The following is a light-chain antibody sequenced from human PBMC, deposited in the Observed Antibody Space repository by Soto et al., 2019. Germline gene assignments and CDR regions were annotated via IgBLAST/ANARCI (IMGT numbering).Light chain of an antibody. Sequence: EVVLTQSPVTLSLSPGERATLSCRASQSFRGLLAWYQQKPGQAPRLLIYDAYNRANGIAPRFSGRGSGTGFTLTISSLEPEDSAVYYCQQRHMWPITFGQGTRLEIK. CDR1: QSFRGL. V-gene: IGKV3-11*01. J-gene: IGKJ5*01. CDR3: QQRHMWPIT. CDR2: DAY.